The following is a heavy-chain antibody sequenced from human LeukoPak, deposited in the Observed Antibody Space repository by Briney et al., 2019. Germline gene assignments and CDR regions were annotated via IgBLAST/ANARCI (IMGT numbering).Heavy chain of an antibody. CDR1: GYTFTMYG. D-gene: IGHD3-9*01. V-gene: IGHV1-18*01. CDR2: ISPHNGNT. Sequence: ASVKVSCKASGYTFTMYGISWVRQAPGQGLQWLGWISPHNGNTNNGHDLQGRVTMTTDTSTSTAYLELRSLRSDDTAIYYCVRDLNYVTLGYDISGDIGYYFDYWGQGSLVTVSS. J-gene: IGHJ4*02. CDR3: VRDLNYVTLGYDISGDIGYYFDY.